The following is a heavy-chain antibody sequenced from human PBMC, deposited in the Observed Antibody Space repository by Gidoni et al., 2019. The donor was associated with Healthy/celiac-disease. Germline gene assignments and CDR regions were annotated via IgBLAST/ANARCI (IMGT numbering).Heavy chain of an antibody. D-gene: IGHD3-3*02. CDR3: ARSPTAFVSFDI. V-gene: IGHV1-69*01. CDR1: GGTFRSYA. CDR2: IIPIFGTA. J-gene: IGHJ3*02. Sequence: QVQLVPSGAEVKTPGSSVQVSCKASGGTFRSYAIRWVRQAPGQGLEWMGVIIPIFGTANYAQKFQGRVTITADESTSTAYRELSSLRSEDTAVYYCARSPTAFVSFDIWGQGTMVTVSS.